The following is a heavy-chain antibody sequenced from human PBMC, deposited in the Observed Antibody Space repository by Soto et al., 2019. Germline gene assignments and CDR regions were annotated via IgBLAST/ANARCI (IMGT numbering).Heavy chain of an antibody. J-gene: IGHJ4*02. CDR2: ISGSGGST. Sequence: EVQLLESGGGLVQPGGSLRLSCAASGFTFSSYSMSWVRQAPGKGLEWVSDISGSGGSTYYADSVKGRFTISRDNSKNTLQLQRNSLRAEDTAVYDCAKDLFLWRPVDYLGQGTLVTVSS. D-gene: IGHD1-1*01. CDR3: AKDLFLWRPVDY. V-gene: IGHV3-23*01. CDR1: GFTFSSYS.